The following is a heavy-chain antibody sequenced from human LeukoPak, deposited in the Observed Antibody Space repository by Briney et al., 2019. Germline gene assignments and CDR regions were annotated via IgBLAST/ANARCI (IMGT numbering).Heavy chain of an antibody. CDR3: ARRGYSYGANFDY. CDR2: IYPGDSDT. J-gene: IGHJ4*02. D-gene: IGHD5-18*01. Sequence: GESLKISCKGSGYSFTNYWIGWVRQMLGKGLEWMGIIYPGDSDTRYSPSFQGQVTISADKSISTAYLQWSSLKASDTAMYYCARRGYSYGANFDYWGQGTLVTVSS. V-gene: IGHV5-51*01. CDR1: GYSFTNYW.